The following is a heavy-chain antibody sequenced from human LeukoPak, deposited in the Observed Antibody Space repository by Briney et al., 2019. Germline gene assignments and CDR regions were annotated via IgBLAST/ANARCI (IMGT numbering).Heavy chain of an antibody. Sequence: SETLSLTCTVSGGSISSYYWSWIRQPPGKGLEWIGYIYYSGSTNYNPSLKSRVTISVDTSKNQFSLKLSSVTAVDTAVYYCARDRGSGWYEFNYWGQGALVTVSS. CDR3: ARDRGSGWYEFNY. J-gene: IGHJ4*02. D-gene: IGHD6-19*01. CDR1: GGSISSYY. V-gene: IGHV4-59*01. CDR2: IYYSGST.